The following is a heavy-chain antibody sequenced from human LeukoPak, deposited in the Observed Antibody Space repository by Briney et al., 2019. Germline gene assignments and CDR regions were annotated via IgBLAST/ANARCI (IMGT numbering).Heavy chain of an antibody. CDR1: GFTFDNHG. Sequence: GGSLRLSCAASGFTFDNHGMNWVRQAPGKGLEWVSGINWNGGSTGYTDSVKGRFTISRDNAKNSLYLQMNSLGAEDTALYYCARTRYCGSSSCYVGDFDFWGQGTLVTFSS. CDR2: INWNGGST. J-gene: IGHJ4*02. D-gene: IGHD2-2*01. V-gene: IGHV3-20*04. CDR3: ARTRYCGSSSCYVGDFDF.